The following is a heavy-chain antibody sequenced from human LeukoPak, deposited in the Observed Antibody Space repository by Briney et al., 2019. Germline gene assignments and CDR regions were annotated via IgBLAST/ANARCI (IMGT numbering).Heavy chain of an antibody. CDR3: AKDAQLGTAFDY. CDR2: ISGSGGST. D-gene: IGHD1-7*01. V-gene: IGHV3-23*01. CDR1: GFTFSSYS. J-gene: IGHJ4*02. Sequence: GGSLRLSCAASGFTFSSYSMNWVRQAPGKGLEWVSAISGSGGSTYYADSVKGRFTISRDNSKNTLYLQMNSLRAEDTAVYYCAKDAQLGTAFDYWGQGTLVTVSS.